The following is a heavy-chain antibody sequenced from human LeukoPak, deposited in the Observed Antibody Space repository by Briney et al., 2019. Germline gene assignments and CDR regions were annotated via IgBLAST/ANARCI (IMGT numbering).Heavy chain of an antibody. CDR1: GGSISSYY. J-gene: IGHJ3*02. CDR3: ARPSRTGSGWDAFDI. CDR2: IYYSGST. Sequence: SETLSLTCTVSGGSISSYYWSWIRQPPGKELEWIGYIYYSGSTNYNPSLTGRVTISVDTSKNQFSLNLSSVTAADTAMYYCARPSRTGSGWDAFDIWGQGTMVTVSS. D-gene: IGHD3-22*01. V-gene: IGHV4-59*08.